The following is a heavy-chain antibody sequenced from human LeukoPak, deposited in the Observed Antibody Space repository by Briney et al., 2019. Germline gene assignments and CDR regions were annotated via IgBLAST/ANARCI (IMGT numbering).Heavy chain of an antibody. J-gene: IGHJ3*02. CDR3: AREARSSGAFDI. V-gene: IGHV4-59*01. D-gene: IGHD3-10*01. CDR2: ISYSGTT. Sequence: SETLSLTCTVSGASITSYYWTWIRQPPGKGLEWIGYISYSGTTNYNPSLKSRVTISVDTSKNQFSLKVSSVTAADTAVYYCAREARSSGAFDIWGQGTMVTVSS. CDR1: GASITSYY.